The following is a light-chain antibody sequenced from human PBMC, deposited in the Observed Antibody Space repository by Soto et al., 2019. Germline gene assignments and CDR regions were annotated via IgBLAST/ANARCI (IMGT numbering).Light chain of an antibody. CDR1: QSVIRSS. CDR3: QQYGSSPLT. J-gene: IGKJ4*01. Sequence: IVLTQSPASLSLSPGERATLPCRASQSVIRSSLAWYQQKPGQSPRLLISYAYTRSTGIPDRFSGNGSGTDFSLTISKLEPEDFAVYYCQQYGSSPLTFGGGTKVDIK. CDR2: YAY. V-gene: IGKV3D-20*01.